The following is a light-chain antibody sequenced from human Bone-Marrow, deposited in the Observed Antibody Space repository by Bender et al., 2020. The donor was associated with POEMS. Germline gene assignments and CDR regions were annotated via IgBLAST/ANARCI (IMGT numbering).Light chain of an antibody. CDR1: GSNIWKNY. CDR2: DNN. V-gene: IGLV1-51*01. Sequence: QSVLTQPPSVSAAPGQRVTISCSGSGSNIWKNYVSWYQQLPGTAPRLLIYDNNRRPSGIPDRFSGSKSGTSATLGITGLQTGDEANYYCATWDSGLRVVLFGGGTTLTVL. CDR3: ATWDSGLRVVL. J-gene: IGLJ2*01.